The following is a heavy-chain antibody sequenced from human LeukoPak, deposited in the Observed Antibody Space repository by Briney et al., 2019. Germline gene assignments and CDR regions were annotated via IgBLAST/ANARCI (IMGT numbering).Heavy chain of an antibody. CDR1: GGSISSYY. CDR2: IYYSGST. J-gene: IGHJ4*02. V-gene: IGHV4-59*01. Sequence: PSETLSLTCTVSGGSISSYYWSWIRQPPGKGLEWSGYIYYSGSTNYNPSLKSRVTISVDTSKNQFSLTLSSVTAADTAVYYCARDDYDILTGSHHGFDYWGQGTLVTVSS. CDR3: ARDDYDILTGSHHGFDY. D-gene: IGHD3-9*01.